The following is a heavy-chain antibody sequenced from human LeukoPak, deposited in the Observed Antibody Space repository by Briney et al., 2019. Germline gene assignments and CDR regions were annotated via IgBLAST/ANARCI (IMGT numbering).Heavy chain of an antibody. CDR3: ARRGAYPSDAFDI. CDR2: IYHSGST. V-gene: IGHV4-30-2*03. CDR1: GGSISSGGYY. Sequence: SETLSLTCTVSGGSISSGGYYWSWIRQPPGKGLEWIGYIYHSGSTYYNPSLKSRVTISVDTSKNQFSLKLSSVTAADTAVYYCARRGAYPSDAFDIWGQGTMVTVSS. J-gene: IGHJ3*02. D-gene: IGHD3-16*01.